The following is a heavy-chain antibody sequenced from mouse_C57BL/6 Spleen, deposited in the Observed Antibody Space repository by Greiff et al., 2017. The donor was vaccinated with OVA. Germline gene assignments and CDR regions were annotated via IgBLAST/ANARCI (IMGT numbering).Heavy chain of an antibody. CDR2: IDPNSGGT. CDR1: GYTFTSYW. CDR3: APIYDGYYSWFAY. Sequence: VQLKQPGAELVKPGASVKLSCKASGYTFTSYWMHWVKQRPGRGLEWIGRIDPNSGGTKYNEKFKSKATLTVDKPSSTAYMQLSSLTSEDSAVYYCAPIYDGYYSWFAYWGQGTLVTVSA. V-gene: IGHV1-72*01. J-gene: IGHJ3*01. D-gene: IGHD2-3*01.